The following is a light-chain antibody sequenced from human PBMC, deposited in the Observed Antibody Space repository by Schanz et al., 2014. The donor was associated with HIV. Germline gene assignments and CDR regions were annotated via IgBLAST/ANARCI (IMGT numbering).Light chain of an antibody. Sequence: EIVLTQSPGTLSLSPGERATLSCRASESVDSNFLAWYQQRPGQAPRLLIYGASTRVTGIPARFSGSGSGTDFTLTISRLEPEDFAVYYCQQYGSSTLTFGGGTKVEIK. CDR2: GAS. CDR3: QQYGSSTLT. V-gene: IGKV3-20*01. J-gene: IGKJ4*01. CDR1: ESVDSNF.